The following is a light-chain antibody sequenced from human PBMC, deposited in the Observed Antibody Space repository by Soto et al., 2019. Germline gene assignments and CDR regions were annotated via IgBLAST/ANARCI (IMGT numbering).Light chain of an antibody. Sequence: QSALTQPRSVSGSPGQSVTISCTGTSSGVRDYNFVPWYQQHPGKAPKLMIYDVSKRPSGVPDRFSGSKSGNTASLTISGLQAEDEADYYCCSYVGTYTYVFGTGTKVTVL. CDR2: DVS. CDR3: CSYVGTYTYV. V-gene: IGLV2-11*01. CDR1: SSGVRDYNF. J-gene: IGLJ1*01.